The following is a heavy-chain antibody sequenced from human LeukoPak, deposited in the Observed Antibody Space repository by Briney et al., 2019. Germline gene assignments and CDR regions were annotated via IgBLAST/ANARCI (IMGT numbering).Heavy chain of an antibody. J-gene: IGHJ5*02. CDR1: GFTFTNYA. D-gene: IGHD3-22*01. CDR3: AKARNYYDSSGYYPNNWFDP. Sequence: GRSLRLSCAASGFTFTNYAMTWVRQAPGKGLEWVSSISADGDTTLYGNSVKGRFTISRDNSKNTLSLQMNSLSAADTAVYYCAKARNYYDSSGYYPNNWFDPWGQGTLVTVSS. V-gene: IGHV3-23*01. CDR2: ISADGDTT.